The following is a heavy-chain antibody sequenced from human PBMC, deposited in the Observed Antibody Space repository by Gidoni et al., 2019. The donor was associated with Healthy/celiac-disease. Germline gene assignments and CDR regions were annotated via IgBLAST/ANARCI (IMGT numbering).Heavy chain of an antibody. V-gene: IGHV1-18*01. CDR3: ARGYYDILTGYPYYFDY. J-gene: IGHJ4*02. Sequence: QVQLVQSGAEVKKPGASVKVSCTASGYTFTSYGISWVRQAPGQGLEWMGWISAYNGNTNDAQKLQGRVTMTTDTSTSTAYMELRSLRSDDTAVYYCARGYYDILTGYPYYFDYWGQGTLVTVSS. CDR1: GYTFTSYG. CDR2: ISAYNGNT. D-gene: IGHD3-9*01.